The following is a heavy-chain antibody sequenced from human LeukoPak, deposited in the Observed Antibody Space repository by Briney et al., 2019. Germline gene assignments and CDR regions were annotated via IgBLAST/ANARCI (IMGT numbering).Heavy chain of an antibody. J-gene: IGHJ4*02. Sequence: ASVKVSCKASGYTFTSYDINWARQATGQGLEWMGWMNPNSGNTGYAQKFQGRVTMTRNTSISTAYMELSSLRSEDTAVYYCARGGIRPVAAAANDYWGQGTLVTVSS. V-gene: IGHV1-8*01. CDR1: GYTFTSYD. CDR3: ARGGIRPVAAAANDY. CDR2: MNPNSGNT. D-gene: IGHD6-13*01.